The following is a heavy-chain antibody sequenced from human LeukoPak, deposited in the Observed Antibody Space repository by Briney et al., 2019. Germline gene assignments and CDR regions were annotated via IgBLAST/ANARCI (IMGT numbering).Heavy chain of an antibody. CDR1: GYSFTSYW. CDR2: IYPGDSDV. V-gene: IGHV5-51*01. CDR3: ARHGAVAVSPHFDY. D-gene: IGHD6-19*01. J-gene: IGHJ4*02. Sequence: GESLKISCKGSGYSFTSYWIGWGRQMPGEGLEWMGIIYPGDSDVRYSPSFQGQVTISADKSISTAYLQWSSLKASDTAMYYCARHGAVAVSPHFDYWGQGILVTVSS.